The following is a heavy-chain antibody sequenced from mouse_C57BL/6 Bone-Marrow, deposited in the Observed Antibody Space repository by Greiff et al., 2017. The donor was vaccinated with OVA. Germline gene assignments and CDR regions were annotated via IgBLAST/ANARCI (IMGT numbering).Heavy chain of an antibody. V-gene: IGHV1-55*01. CDR2: IYPGSGST. J-gene: IGHJ2*01. CDR1: GYTFTSYW. CDR3: ARNYPYFDD. Sequence: QVQLQQPGAELVKPGASVKMSCTASGYTFTSYWITWVKQRPGQGLEWIGDIYPGSGSTNYNEKFKSKVTLTVDTSSSTAYMQLSSLTSEDSAVYYCARNYPYFDDWGQGTTLTVSS. D-gene: IGHD1-1*02.